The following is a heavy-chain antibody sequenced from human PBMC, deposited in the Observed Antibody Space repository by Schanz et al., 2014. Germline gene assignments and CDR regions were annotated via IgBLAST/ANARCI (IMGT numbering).Heavy chain of an antibody. CDR1: GFTFRNYA. D-gene: IGHD3-22*01. CDR2: INPNGANT. CDR3: AKSYDTSGYSGFDY. J-gene: IGHJ4*02. V-gene: IGHV3-23*04. Sequence: EVQLVESGGGLAQPGGSLRLSCAASGFTFRNYAMDWVRQAPGKGLEWVSRINPNGANTYYADSVKGRFTISRDNSKNTLYLQMNSLRTEDTAVYFCAKSYDTSGYSGFDYWGQGTLVTVSS.